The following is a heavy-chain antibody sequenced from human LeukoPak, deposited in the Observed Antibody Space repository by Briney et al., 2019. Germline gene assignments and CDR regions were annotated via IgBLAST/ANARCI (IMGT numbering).Heavy chain of an antibody. CDR2: ISSSSSYT. V-gene: IGHV3-11*06. D-gene: IGHD2-2*01. CDR1: GFTFSDYY. CDR3: ARAVGYCSSTSCYGHFDY. J-gene: IGHJ4*02. Sequence: KPGGSLRLSCAASGFTFSDYYVSWIRQAPGKGLEWVSYISSSSSYTNYADSVKGRFTISRDNAKNSLYLQMNSLRAEDTAVYYCARAVGYCSSTSCYGHFDYWGQGTLVTVSS.